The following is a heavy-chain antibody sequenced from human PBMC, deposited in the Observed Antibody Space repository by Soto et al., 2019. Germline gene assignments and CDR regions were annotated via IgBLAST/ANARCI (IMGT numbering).Heavy chain of an antibody. D-gene: IGHD2-8*01. V-gene: IGHV1-18*04. Sequence: ASVKVSCKDTGYPFTSYGISWVRQAPGRGLEWMGWISAYNGNTNYAQKLQGRVTMTTDTSTSTAYMELRSLISDDTAVYYCATVRPRIVLMVYDPYYFDYWGQGTLVTVSS. CDR1: GYPFTSYG. CDR2: ISAYNGNT. CDR3: ATVRPRIVLMVYDPYYFDY. J-gene: IGHJ4*02.